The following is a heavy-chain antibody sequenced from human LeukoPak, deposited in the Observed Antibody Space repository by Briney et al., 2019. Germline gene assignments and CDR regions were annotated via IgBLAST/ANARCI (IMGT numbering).Heavy chain of an antibody. J-gene: IGHJ4*02. CDR1: GYTFTSYA. V-gene: IGHV1-3*01. D-gene: IGHD6-19*01. CDR3: ARGGWLGNFDY. CDR2: INAGNGNT. Sequence: ASVKVSCKASGYTFTSYAMHWVRQAPGQGLEWMGWINAGNGNTKYSQKFQGRVTITRETSASTAYMELSSLRSQDTAVYHCARGGWLGNFDYWGQGTLVTVSS.